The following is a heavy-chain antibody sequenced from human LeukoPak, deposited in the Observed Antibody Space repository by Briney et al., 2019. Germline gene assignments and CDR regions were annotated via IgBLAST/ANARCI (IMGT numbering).Heavy chain of an antibody. J-gene: IGHJ4*02. V-gene: IGHV4-59*08. CDR3: ARRAYGSGSFNRYYFDY. CDR1: GGSISNYY. Sequence: SGTLSLTCTVSGGSISNYYWSWIRQPPGKGLEWIAYIYYSGSTNYNPSLKSRVTISVDTSKNQFSLKLNSVTAADTAVYYCARRAYGSGSFNRYYFDYWGQGTLVAVS. CDR2: IYYSGST. D-gene: IGHD3-10*01.